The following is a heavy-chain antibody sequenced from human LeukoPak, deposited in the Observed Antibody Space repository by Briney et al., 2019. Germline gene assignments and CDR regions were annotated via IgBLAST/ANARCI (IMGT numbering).Heavy chain of an antibody. Sequence: VASVKVSCKASGYTFTGYYMHWVRQAPGQGLEWMGWINPNSGGTNYAQKFQGRVTMTRDTSISTAYMELSRLRSDDTAVYYCARDEYYGSGSYYRSPYYYGMDVWGQGTTVTVSS. CDR1: GYTFTGYY. V-gene: IGHV1-2*02. CDR2: INPNSGGT. CDR3: ARDEYYGSGSYYRSPYYYGMDV. D-gene: IGHD3-10*01. J-gene: IGHJ6*02.